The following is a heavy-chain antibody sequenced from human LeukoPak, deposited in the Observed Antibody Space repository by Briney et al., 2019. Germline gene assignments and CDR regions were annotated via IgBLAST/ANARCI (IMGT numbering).Heavy chain of an antibody. D-gene: IGHD4-17*01. CDR1: GGSISSYY. CDR3: ARAPTVSFFDY. V-gene: IGHV4-59*08. J-gene: IGHJ4*02. CDR2: IYYSGST. Sequence: SETLSLTCTVSGGSISSYYWSWIRQPPGKGLEWIGYIYYSGSTNYNPSLKSRVTISVDTSKNQFSLKLSSVTAADTAVYYCARAPTVSFFDYWGQGTLVTVSS.